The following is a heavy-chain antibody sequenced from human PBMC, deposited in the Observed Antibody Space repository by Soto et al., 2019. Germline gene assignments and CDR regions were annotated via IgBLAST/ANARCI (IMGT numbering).Heavy chain of an antibody. J-gene: IGHJ5*02. D-gene: IGHD2-15*01. CDR2: IYYSGST. CDR3: AAGYCSGGSCYGLGSYNNWFDP. V-gene: IGHV4-39*01. CDR1: GGSISSSSYY. Sequence: QLQLQESGPGLVKPSETLSLTCTVSGGSISSSSYYWGWIRQPPGKGLEWIGSIYYSGSTYYNPSLKSRVTISVDTSKNQFSLKLSSVTAADTAVYYCAAGYCSGGSCYGLGSYNNWFDPWGQGTLVTVSS.